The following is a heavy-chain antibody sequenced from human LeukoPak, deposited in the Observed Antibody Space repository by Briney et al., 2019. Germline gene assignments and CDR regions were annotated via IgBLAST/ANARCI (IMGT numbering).Heavy chain of an antibody. D-gene: IGHD3-22*01. CDR1: DYSISSGDY. J-gene: IGHJ4*02. V-gene: IGHV4-38-2*01. Sequence: KTSETLSLTCAVSDYSISSGDYWGWIRPPPGKGLEWIGSVYHSGSTHYSPSLKSRVTISVDTSKNQFSLKLRSVTAADTAVYYCARNDSSGYFDYWGREPWSPSPQ. CDR3: ARNDSSGYFDY. CDR2: VYHSGST.